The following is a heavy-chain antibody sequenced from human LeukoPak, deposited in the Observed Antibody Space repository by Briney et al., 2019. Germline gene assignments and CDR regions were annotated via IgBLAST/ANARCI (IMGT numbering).Heavy chain of an antibody. CDR2: IYYSGST. V-gene: IGHV4-39*02. CDR1: GGSISSSSYY. Sequence: SETLSLTCTVSGGSISSSSYYWGWIRQPPGQGLEWIGSIYYSGSTYYNPPLKSRVTISVDTSKNQFSLKLSSVTAADTAVYSCVRDSGYDFWSGYPRNYYYYYGMDVWGQGTTVTVSS. CDR3: VRDSGYDFWSGYPRNYYYYYGMDV. D-gene: IGHD3-3*01. J-gene: IGHJ6*02.